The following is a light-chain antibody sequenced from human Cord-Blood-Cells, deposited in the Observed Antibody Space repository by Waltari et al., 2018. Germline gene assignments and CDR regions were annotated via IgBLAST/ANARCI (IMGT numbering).Light chain of an antibody. Sequence: DIQMTQSPSSLSASVGDRVTITCQASQDISNYLNWYQQKPGKAPKHLIYDASNLETGVPSRFSGSGSGTDFTCTISSLQPEDIATYSCQQYDNLRFGLIGSWLTFGGGTKVEIK. V-gene: IGKV1-33*01. CDR1: QDISNY. J-gene: IGKJ4*01. CDR3: QQYDNLRFGLIGSWLT. CDR2: DAS.